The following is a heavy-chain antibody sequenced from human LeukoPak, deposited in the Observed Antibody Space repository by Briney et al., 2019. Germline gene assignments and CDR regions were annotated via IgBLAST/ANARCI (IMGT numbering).Heavy chain of an antibody. CDR1: GGSFSGYY. J-gene: IGHJ6*03. CDR3: ARVGSGGSWAYYYYYYYMDV. D-gene: IGHD1-26*01. Sequence: SETLSLTCAVYGGSFSGYYWSWIRQPPGKGLEWIGEINHSGSTNYNPSLKSRVTISVDTSKNQFSLKLSSVTAADTAVYYCARVGSGGSWAYYYYYYYMDVWGKGTTVTVS. V-gene: IGHV4-34*01. CDR2: INHSGST.